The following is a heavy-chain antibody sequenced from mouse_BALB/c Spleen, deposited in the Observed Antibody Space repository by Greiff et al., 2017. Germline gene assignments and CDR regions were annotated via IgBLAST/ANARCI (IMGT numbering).Heavy chain of an antibody. J-gene: IGHJ3*01. V-gene: IGHV5-17*02. CDR3: AREGSFYY. CDR2: ISSGSSTI. CDR1: GFTFSSFG. Sequence: EVQGVESGGGLVQPGGSRKLSCAASGFTFSSFGMHWVRQAPEKGLEWVAYISSGSSTIYYADTVKGRFTISRDNPKNTLFLQMTSLRSEDTAMYYCAREGSFYYWGQGTLVTVSA.